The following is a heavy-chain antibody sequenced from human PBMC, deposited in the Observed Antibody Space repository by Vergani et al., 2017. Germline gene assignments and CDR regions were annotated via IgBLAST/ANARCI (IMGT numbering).Heavy chain of an antibody. Sequence: QVQLVESGGGVVQPGRSLRLSCAASGFTFSSYGMHWVRQAPGKGLEWVAVISYDGSNKYYADSVKGRFTISRDNSKNTLYLQMNSLRAEDTAVYYCLVLEWLEAFDIWGQGTMVTVSS. J-gene: IGHJ3*02. CDR3: LVLEWLEAFDI. CDR2: ISYDGSNK. V-gene: IGHV3-30*03. CDR1: GFTFSSYG. D-gene: IGHD6-19*01.